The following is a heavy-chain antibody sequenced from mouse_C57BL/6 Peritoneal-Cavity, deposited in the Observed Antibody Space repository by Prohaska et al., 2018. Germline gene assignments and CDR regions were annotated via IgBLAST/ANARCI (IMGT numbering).Heavy chain of an antibody. CDR1: GYTFTGHT. CDR3: ARYPGNYYFDY. CDR2: IYPRDGST. Sequence: QVQLQQSDAELVKPGASVKISCKVSGYTFTGHTIHWMKQRPEQGLEWIGYIYPRDGSTKYNGKFKGKARLTGYNYSSTAYMELNSLTSEDSAVYFCARYPGNYYFDYWGQGTTLTVSS. J-gene: IGHJ2*01. D-gene: IGHD2-1*01. V-gene: IGHV1-78*01.